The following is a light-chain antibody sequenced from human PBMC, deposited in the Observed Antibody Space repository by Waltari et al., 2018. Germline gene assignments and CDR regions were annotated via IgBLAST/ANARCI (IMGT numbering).Light chain of an antibody. CDR1: QGISSY. V-gene: IGKV1-9*01. CDR2: EAS. CDR3: QQLSTYPLN. J-gene: IGKJ4*01. Sequence: IQLTQSPSSLSASVGDRFTITCRASQGISSYLGWYQQKPGRAPKLLIYEASNLYSGVPSRFSGSGSGTDFTLTISSLQPEDFATYFCQQLSTYPLNFGGGTKVE.